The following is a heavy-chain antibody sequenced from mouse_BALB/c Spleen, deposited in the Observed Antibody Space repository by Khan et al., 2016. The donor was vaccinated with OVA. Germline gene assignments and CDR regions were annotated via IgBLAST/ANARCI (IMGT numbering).Heavy chain of an antibody. D-gene: IGHD3-2*02. CDR2: IYPGTDNT. V-gene: IGHV1-76*01. Sequence: QVQLKQSGAELVRPGPSVKLSCTTSGYIFTSYWIHWVKQRSGQGLEWIARIYPGTDNTYYSEKLKDKATLTADKSSSTAYLQLSSLKSEDSAVYVSAREEALDYFDYWGQGTTLTVSS. CDR3: AREEALDYFDY. CDR1: GYIFTSYW. J-gene: IGHJ2*01.